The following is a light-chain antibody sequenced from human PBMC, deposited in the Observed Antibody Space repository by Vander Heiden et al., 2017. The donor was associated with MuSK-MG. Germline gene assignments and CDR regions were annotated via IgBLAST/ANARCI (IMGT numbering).Light chain of an antibody. CDR2: DVN. CDR3: CSYAGSYTWV. V-gene: IGLV2-11*01. CDR1: SSDVGTYNY. J-gene: IGLJ3*02. Sequence: QSALTQPRSVSGSPGQSVTIPCTGTSSDVGTYNYVSWYRQHPGKAPKLMISDVNKRPSGVPDRFSGSKSGNTASLTISGLQAEDEADYYCCSYAGSYTWVFGGGTKLTVL.